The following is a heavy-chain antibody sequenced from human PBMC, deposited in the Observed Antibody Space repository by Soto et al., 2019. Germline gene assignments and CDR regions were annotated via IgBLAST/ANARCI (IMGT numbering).Heavy chain of an antibody. J-gene: IGHJ6*02. CDR3: ARDAAGTRGYSYGYFPYYYGMDV. CDR1: GFTFSSYA. V-gene: IGHV3-30-3*01. CDR2: ISYDGSNK. D-gene: IGHD5-18*01. Sequence: GGSLRLSCAASGFTFSSYAMHWVRQAPGKGPEWVAVISYDGSNKYYADSVKGRFTISRDNSKNTLYLQMNSLRAEDTAVYYCARDAAGTRGYSYGYFPYYYGMDVWGQGTTVTVSS.